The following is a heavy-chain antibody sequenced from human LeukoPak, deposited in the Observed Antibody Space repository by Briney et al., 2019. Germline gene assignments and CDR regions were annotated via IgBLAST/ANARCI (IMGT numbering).Heavy chain of an antibody. Sequence: GGPLRLSCAASGFTVSSNYMSWVRQGPGKGLEWVALIYNDGSTHYTDSVKGRFTISRDTSRNTLFLQMNSLRVEDSAMYYCVKRLTLGDLSIKGAFALWGQGTLVTVAS. D-gene: IGHD3-16*02. V-gene: IGHV3-53*01. CDR3: VKRLTLGDLSIKGAFAL. J-gene: IGHJ3*01. CDR2: IYNDGST. CDR1: GFTVSSNY.